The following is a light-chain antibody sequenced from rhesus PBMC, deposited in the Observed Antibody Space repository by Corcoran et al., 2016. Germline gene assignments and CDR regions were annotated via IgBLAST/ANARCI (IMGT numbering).Light chain of an antibody. CDR1: QSVSSW. V-gene: IGKV1-22*01. J-gene: IGKJ3*01. Sequence: DIHMTQSPSSLSASVGDTVTITCRASQSVSSWLDWYQQKPGKAPKLLIYKASSLQIEVPSRFSGSGSGTDFTLTISSLQPEDFATYYCLQDDTSPFTFGPGTKLDIK. CDR3: LQDDTSPFT. CDR2: KAS.